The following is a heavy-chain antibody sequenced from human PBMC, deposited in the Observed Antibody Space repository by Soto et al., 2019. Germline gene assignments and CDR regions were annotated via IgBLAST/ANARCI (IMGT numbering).Heavy chain of an antibody. D-gene: IGHD5-12*01. CDR3: ARDRGYSGYELDY. CDR1: GYTFTGYY. V-gene: IGHV1-2*02. Sequence: ASVKVSCKASGYTFTGYYMHWVRQAPGQGLEWMGIINPSGGSTSYAQKFQGRVTMTRDTSISTAYMELSRLRSDDTAVYYCARDRGYSGYELDYWGQGTLVTVSS. J-gene: IGHJ4*02. CDR2: INPSGGST.